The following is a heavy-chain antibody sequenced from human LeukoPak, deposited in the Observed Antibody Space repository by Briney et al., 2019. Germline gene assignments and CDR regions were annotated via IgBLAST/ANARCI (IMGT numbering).Heavy chain of an antibody. CDR1: GGSISSSSYY. J-gene: IGHJ3*02. Sequence: SETLSLTCTVSGGSISSSSYYWGWIRQPPGKGLEWIGSIYYSGSTYYNPSLKSRVTISVDTSKNQFSLKLSSVTAADTAVYYCARVGQQLIDAFDIWGQGTMVTVSS. V-gene: IGHV4-39*07. CDR2: IYYSGST. CDR3: ARVGQQLIDAFDI. D-gene: IGHD6-13*01.